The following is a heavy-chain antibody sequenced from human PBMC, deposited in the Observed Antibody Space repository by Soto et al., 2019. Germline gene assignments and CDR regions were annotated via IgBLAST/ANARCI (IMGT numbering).Heavy chain of an antibody. Sequence: GGSLRLSCAASGFTFSSYGMHWVRQAPGKGLEWVAVIWYDGSNKYYADSVKGRFTISRDNSKNTLYLQMNSLRAEDTAVYYCAKEAAAGPIRNWFDPWGQGTLVTVSS. D-gene: IGHD6-13*01. CDR2: IWYDGSNK. J-gene: IGHJ5*02. CDR1: GFTFSSYG. CDR3: AKEAAAGPIRNWFDP. V-gene: IGHV3-33*06.